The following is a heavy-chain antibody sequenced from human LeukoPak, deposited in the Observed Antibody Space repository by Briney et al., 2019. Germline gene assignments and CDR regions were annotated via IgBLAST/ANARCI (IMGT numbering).Heavy chain of an antibody. CDR3: ARVGTMVRGVIDY. CDR2: ISYSGST. Sequence: SETLSLTCTVSGGSISSYYWSWIRQPPGKGLEWIGCISYSGSTNYNPSLKSRVTISVDTSKNQFSLKLSSVTAADTAVYYCARVGTMVRGVIDYWGQGTLVTVSS. J-gene: IGHJ4*02. V-gene: IGHV4-59*01. D-gene: IGHD3-10*01. CDR1: GGSISSYY.